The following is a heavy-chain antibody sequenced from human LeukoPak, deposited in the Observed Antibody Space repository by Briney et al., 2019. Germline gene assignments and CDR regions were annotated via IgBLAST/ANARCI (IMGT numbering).Heavy chain of an antibody. CDR1: GGTFSSYA. J-gene: IGHJ4*02. V-gene: IGHV1-69*04. Sequence: SVKVSCKASGGTFSSYAISWVRQAPGQGLEWMGRIIPILGIANYAQKFQGRVTITADKSTSTAYMKLSSLRSEDTAVYYCARDENSSGYYYHFDYWGQGTLVTVSS. D-gene: IGHD3-22*01. CDR2: IIPILGIA. CDR3: ARDENSSGYYYHFDY.